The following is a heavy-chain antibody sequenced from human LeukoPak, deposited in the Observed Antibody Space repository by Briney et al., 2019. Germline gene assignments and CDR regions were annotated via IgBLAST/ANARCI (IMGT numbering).Heavy chain of an antibody. CDR2: IYYSGST. D-gene: IGHD6-13*01. Sequence: SETLSLTCTVSGGSISSYYWSWIRQPPGKGLEWIGYIYYSGSTNYNPSLKSRVTISVDTSKNRFSLKLSSVTAADTAVYYCARGAAAGTVGFDYWGQGTLVTVSS. CDR3: ARGAAAGTVGFDY. V-gene: IGHV4-59*01. CDR1: GGSISSYY. J-gene: IGHJ4*02.